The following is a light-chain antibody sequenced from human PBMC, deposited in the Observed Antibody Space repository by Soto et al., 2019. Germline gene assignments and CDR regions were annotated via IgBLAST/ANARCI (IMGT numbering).Light chain of an antibody. CDR2: AAS. J-gene: IGKJ5*01. CDR1: QGISSW. V-gene: IGKV1-12*01. Sequence: DIQMTQSPSSVYASVGDRVTITCRASQGISSWLAWYQQKPGRAPNLLIYAASSLQSGIPLRFSGSGSGTDFTLSISSLQPEDVATYYCQQLYTFPLTFGQGTRLEIK. CDR3: QQLYTFPLT.